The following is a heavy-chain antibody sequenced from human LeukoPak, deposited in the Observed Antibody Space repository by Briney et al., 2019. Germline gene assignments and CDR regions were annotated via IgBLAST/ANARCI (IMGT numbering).Heavy chain of an antibody. V-gene: IGHV3-33*01. CDR1: GLSFSTYG. Sequence: PGGSLRLSCAASGLSFSTYGMHWVRQAPGKGLEWVALIWNAGTNTYYADSVKGRFTISGDNSKNTLYLQMNSLRAEDTAVYYCAGDTPPGGDYYFDYWGQGTLVIVSS. J-gene: IGHJ4*02. CDR2: IWNAGTNT. D-gene: IGHD3-16*01. CDR3: AGDTPPGGDYYFDY.